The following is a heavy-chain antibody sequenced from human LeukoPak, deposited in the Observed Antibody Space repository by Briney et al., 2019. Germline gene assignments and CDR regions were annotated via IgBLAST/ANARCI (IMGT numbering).Heavy chain of an antibody. Sequence: GGSLRLSCAASGFTFSSYWMHWVRQAPGKGLVWVSRINSDGSSTSYADSVKGRFTISRDNAKNTLYLQMNSLGAEDTAVYYCARVGSYDFWSGIHYYYGMDVWGQGTTVTVSS. CDR3: ARVGSYDFWSGIHYYYGMDV. V-gene: IGHV3-74*01. CDR1: GFTFSSYW. CDR2: INSDGSST. D-gene: IGHD3-3*01. J-gene: IGHJ6*02.